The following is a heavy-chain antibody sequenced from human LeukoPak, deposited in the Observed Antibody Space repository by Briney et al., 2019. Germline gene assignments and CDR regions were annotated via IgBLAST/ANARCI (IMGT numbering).Heavy chain of an antibody. Sequence: PGGSLRLSCAASGFTFGSYSMHWVRLAPGKGPEFVSVIGGDGLTTFYADSVKDRFTISRDNSKSTLYLEMGSLRAEDMAVYYCAREGGGSGLWYYDLWGRGTLVTVSS. CDR1: GFTFGSYS. CDR2: IGGDGLTT. J-gene: IGHJ2*01. D-gene: IGHD1-26*01. CDR3: AREGGGSGLWYYDL. V-gene: IGHV3-64*02.